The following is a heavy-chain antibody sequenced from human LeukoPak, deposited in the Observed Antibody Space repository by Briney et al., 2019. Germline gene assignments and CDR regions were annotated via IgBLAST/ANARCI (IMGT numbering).Heavy chain of an antibody. CDR1: GFTLGAFA. V-gene: IGHV3-43*02. Sequence: GGSLRLSCAASGFTLGAFAMHWVRQAPGKGLEWVSLINKDGSNTYYADSVKGRFTISRDNSKDSLYLQMNSLRTEDSALYYCATWAFYHNLYVWGQGITVIVSS. D-gene: IGHD1-14*01. J-gene: IGHJ6*02. CDR3: ATWAFYHNLYV. CDR2: INKDGSNT.